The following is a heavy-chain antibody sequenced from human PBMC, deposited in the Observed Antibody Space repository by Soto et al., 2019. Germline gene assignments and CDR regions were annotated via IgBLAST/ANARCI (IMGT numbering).Heavy chain of an antibody. CDR1: GFTFSSYS. CDR3: AREGLAGSGYYGMDV. Sequence: EVQLVESGGGLVQPGGSLRLSCAASGFTFSSYSMNWVRQAPGKGLEWVSYISSSSSTIYYADSVKGRFTISRDNAKNSLYLQMNSLRDEDTAVYYCAREGLAGSGYYGMDVWGQGTTVTVSS. CDR2: ISSSSSTI. J-gene: IGHJ6*02. D-gene: IGHD3-10*01. V-gene: IGHV3-48*02.